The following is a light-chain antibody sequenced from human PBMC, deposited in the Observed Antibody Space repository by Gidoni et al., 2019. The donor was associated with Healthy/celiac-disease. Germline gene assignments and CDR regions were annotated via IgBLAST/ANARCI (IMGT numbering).Light chain of an antibody. CDR1: QSISSY. Sequence: DIQMTQSPSSLSAPVGDRVTITCPASQSISSYLTWYQQKPEKAPKLLLYAASSLQSGVPRRFSGSGSGTDFTLTISSLQPEDVATYYCQQSYSTRRTFGQGTKVEIK. CDR2: AAS. V-gene: IGKV1-39*01. CDR3: QQSYSTRRT. J-gene: IGKJ1*01.